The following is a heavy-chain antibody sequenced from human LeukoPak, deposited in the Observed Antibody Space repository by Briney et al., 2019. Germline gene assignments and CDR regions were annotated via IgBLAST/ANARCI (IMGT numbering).Heavy chain of an antibody. CDR1: GFTFSSYS. CDR3: ARVGSSWYVVDP. D-gene: IGHD6-13*01. CDR2: ISSSSSYI. Sequence: RPGGSLRLSCAASGFTFSSYSMNWVRQAPGKGLEWVSSISSSSSYIYYADSVKGRFTISRDNAKKSLYLQMNSLRAEDTAVYYCARVGSSWYVVDPWGQGTLVTVSS. V-gene: IGHV3-21*01. J-gene: IGHJ5*02.